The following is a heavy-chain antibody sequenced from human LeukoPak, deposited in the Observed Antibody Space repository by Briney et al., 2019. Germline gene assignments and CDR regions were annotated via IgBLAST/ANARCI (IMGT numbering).Heavy chain of an antibody. CDR2: IYHSGST. D-gene: IGHD2-2*01. Sequence: SETLSLTCTVSGGSISSGGYYWSWIRQLPGKGLEWIGYIYHSGSTYYNPSLKNRVTISVDRSKNQFSLKLSSVTAADTAVYFCARDQRDHCSSTSCSSYFDYWGQGTLDTVSS. J-gene: IGHJ4*02. CDR3: ARDQRDHCSSTSCSSYFDY. V-gene: IGHV4-30-2*01. CDR1: GGSISSGGYY.